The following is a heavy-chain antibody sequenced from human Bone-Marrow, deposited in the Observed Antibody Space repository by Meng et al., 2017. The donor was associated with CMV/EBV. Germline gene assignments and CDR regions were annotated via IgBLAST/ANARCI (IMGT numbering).Heavy chain of an antibody. V-gene: IGHV1-2*02. J-gene: IGHJ4*02. CDR3: AKGHRTLELRYLFDY. CDR2: INPNSGRT. D-gene: IGHD1-7*01. Sequence: ASAYSFSGDYIRWVRQDTGQGIEWMGWINPNSGRTNYAQKFHGRVTMTRDTSISTAYMELNGLRSEDTAIYYCAKGHRTLELRYLFDYWGQGTLVPSPQ. CDR1: AYSFSGDY.